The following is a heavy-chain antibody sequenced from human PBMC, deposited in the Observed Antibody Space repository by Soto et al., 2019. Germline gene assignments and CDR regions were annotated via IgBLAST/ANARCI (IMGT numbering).Heavy chain of an antibody. CDR2: ISWSGGST. Sequence: EMQLLESGVGLVQPGVSLRLSCAASGFTFSSFAMSWVRQSPGKGLDWVSAISWSGGSTYSADSLQGRFTISRDNSKDTLYLQMSSLRAEDTAVYYCARGFSAGKGSTPDFWGQGSLGTVSS. V-gene: IGHV3-23*01. CDR1: GFTFSSFA. CDR3: ARGFSAGKGSTPDF. J-gene: IGHJ4*02. D-gene: IGHD6-13*01.